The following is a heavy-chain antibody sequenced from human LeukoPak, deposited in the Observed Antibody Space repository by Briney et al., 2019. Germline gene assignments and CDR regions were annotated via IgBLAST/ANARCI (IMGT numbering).Heavy chain of an antibody. V-gene: IGHV4-59*12. D-gene: IGHD3-10*01. Sequence: PSETLSLTCTVSGGSISSYYWSWIRQPPGKGLEWIGYIYYSGSTNYNPSLKSRVTMSVDTSKNQFSLKLSSVTAADTAVYYCARDYYGSGNWFDPWGQGTLVTVSS. J-gene: IGHJ5*02. CDR1: GGSISSYY. CDR2: IYYSGST. CDR3: ARDYYGSGNWFDP.